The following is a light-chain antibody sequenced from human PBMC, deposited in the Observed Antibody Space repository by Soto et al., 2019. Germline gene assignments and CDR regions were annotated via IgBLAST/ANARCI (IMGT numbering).Light chain of an antibody. J-gene: IGKJ3*01. Sequence: EIVMTQSPATLSVSPGERATLSCRASQSVSSNLAWYQQKPGQAPRLLIFGASSRATGIPERFSGSGSGTAFTLTISRLEPEDFAVYYCQQYGTSPRFTFGPGTKVDV. V-gene: IGKV3-20*01. CDR1: QSVSSN. CDR2: GAS. CDR3: QQYGTSPRFT.